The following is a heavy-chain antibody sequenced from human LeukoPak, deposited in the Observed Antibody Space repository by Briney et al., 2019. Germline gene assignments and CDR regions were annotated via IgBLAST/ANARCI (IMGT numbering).Heavy chain of an antibody. V-gene: IGHV3-21*01. D-gene: IGHD5-12*01. CDR2: ISSSSSYI. J-gene: IGHJ3*02. CDR1: GFTFSSYS. CDR3: ARDRGDIVATNDAFDI. Sequence: PGGSLRLSCAASGFTFSSYSMNWVRQAPGKGLEWVSSISSSSSYIYYADSVKGRFTISRDNSKNTLYLQMNSLRAEDTAVYYCARDRGDIVATNDAFDIWGQGTMVTVSS.